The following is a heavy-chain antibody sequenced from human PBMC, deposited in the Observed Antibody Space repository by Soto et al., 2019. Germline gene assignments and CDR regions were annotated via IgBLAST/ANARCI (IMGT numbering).Heavy chain of an antibody. CDR3: ARQTLGRVPLVRYFDL. CDR2: IYYSGST. D-gene: IGHD7-27*01. J-gene: IGHJ2*01. CDR1: GGSISSSSYY. V-gene: IGHV4-39*01. Sequence: SETLSLTCTVSGGSISSSSYYWGWFRQPPGKGLEWIGSIYYSGSTYYNPSLKSRVTISVDTSKNQFSLKLSSVTAADTAVYYCARQTLGRVPLVRYFDLWGRGTLVTVSS.